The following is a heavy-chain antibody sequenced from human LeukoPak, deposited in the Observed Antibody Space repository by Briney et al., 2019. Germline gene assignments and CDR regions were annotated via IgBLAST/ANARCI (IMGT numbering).Heavy chain of an antibody. Sequence: SETLSLTCTVSGGSISSSSYYWGWIRQPPGKGLEWIGSIYHSGSTYYNPSLKSRVTIPVDTSKNQFSLKLSSVTAADTAVYYCASSKGYSSGQMASGGQGTLVTVSS. CDR1: GGSISSSSYY. CDR2: IYHSGST. D-gene: IGHD6-19*01. CDR3: ASSKGYSSGQMAS. V-gene: IGHV4-39*07. J-gene: IGHJ4*02.